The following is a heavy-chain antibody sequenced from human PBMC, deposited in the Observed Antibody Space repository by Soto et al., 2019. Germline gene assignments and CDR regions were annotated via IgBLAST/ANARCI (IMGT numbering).Heavy chain of an antibody. CDR1: GYTFTSYG. CDR2: ISAYNGNT. J-gene: IGHJ4*02. CDR3: ARGLKSGLSVAGIGEVSY. Sequence: GASVKVSCKASGYTFTSYGISWVRQAPGQGLEWMGWISAYNGNTNYAQKLQGRVTMTTDTSTSTAYMELRSLRSDDTAVYYCARGLKSGLSVAGIGEVSYWGQGTLVTVSS. D-gene: IGHD6-19*01. V-gene: IGHV1-18*01.